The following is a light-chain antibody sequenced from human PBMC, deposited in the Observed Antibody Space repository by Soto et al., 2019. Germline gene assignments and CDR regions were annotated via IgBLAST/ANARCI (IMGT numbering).Light chain of an antibody. CDR1: QTVSSAY. CDR2: DAS. Sequence: EIVLTDAPVPLSLSPGVIATLSCSASQTVSSAYVAWYQQQPGQAPKLLTYDASRRASGTPDRFSGSGSGTDYTLTIRTLEPEDFAVYYCHQYGTSPQTFGQGTKVDIK. V-gene: IGKV3-20*01. CDR3: HQYGTSPQT. J-gene: IGKJ1*01.